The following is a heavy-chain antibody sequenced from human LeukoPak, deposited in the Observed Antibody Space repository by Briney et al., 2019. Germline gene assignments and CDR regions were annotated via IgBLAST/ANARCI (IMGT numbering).Heavy chain of an antibody. V-gene: IGHV1-3*01. CDR2: INAGNGNT. Sequence: ASVKVSCKASGYTFTSYTMHWVRQAPGQRLEWMGWINAGNGNTKYSQKFQGRVTITRDTSASTAYMELSSLRSEDTAVYYCARFSGIAAAGGHWGQGTLVTVSS. D-gene: IGHD6-13*01. J-gene: IGHJ4*02. CDR3: ARFSGIAAAGGH. CDR1: GYTFTSYT.